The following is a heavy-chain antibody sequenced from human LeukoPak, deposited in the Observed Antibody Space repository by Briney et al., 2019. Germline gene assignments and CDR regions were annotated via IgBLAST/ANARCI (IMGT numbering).Heavy chain of an antibody. Sequence: MPSETLSLTCTVSGYSISSGYYWGWIRQPPGKGLEWIGSIYHGGSTYYNPSLKSRVTISVDTSKNQFSLKLSSVTAADTAVYFCARDQISTVTTSWDYYYYYYMDVWGKGTTVTVSS. CDR1: GYSISSGYY. D-gene: IGHD4-17*01. V-gene: IGHV4-38-2*02. CDR2: IYHGGST. CDR3: ARDQISTVTTSWDYYYYYYMDV. J-gene: IGHJ6*03.